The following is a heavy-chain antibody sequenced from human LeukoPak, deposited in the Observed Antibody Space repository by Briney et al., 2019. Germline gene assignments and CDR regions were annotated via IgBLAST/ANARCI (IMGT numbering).Heavy chain of an antibody. J-gene: IGHJ4*02. CDR2: IYSGGST. V-gene: IGHV3-53*01. D-gene: IGHD2-15*01. CDR1: GFTVSSDY. CDR3: ARAPGDCSGGSCYPYYFDY. Sequence: PGGSLRLSCAASGFTVSSDYMSWVRQAPGKGLEWVSVIYSGGSTYYADSVKGRFTISRDNSKNTLYLQMNSLRAEDTAVYYCARAPGDCSGGSCYPYYFDYWGQGTLVTVSS.